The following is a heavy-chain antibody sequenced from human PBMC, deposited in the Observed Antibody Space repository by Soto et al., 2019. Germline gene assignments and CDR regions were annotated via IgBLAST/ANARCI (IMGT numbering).Heavy chain of an antibody. CDR3: ARGVRSFSNYYSDSSGYWFDP. Sequence: PXVFLRLSCAACGFSFSSYSRNWVRQAPGKGLEWVSYISSSSSTIYYADSVKGRFTISRDNAKNSLYLQMNSLRDEDTAVYYCARGVRSFSNYYSDSSGYWFDPCGQRTLVTVSS. CDR1: GFSFSSYS. D-gene: IGHD3-22*01. J-gene: IGHJ5*02. CDR2: ISSSSSTI. V-gene: IGHV3-48*02.